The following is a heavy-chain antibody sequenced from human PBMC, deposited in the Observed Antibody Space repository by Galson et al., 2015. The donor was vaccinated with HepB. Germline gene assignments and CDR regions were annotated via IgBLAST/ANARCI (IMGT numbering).Heavy chain of an antibody. V-gene: IGHV3-30-3*01. CDR3: ARAGYCSSTSCYDDYYYYGMDV. J-gene: IGHJ6*02. Sequence: SLRLSCAASGFTFSSYAMHWVRQAPGKGLEWVAVISYDGSNKYYADSVKGRFTISRDNSKNTLYLQMNSLRAEDTVVYYCARAGYCSSTSCYDDYYYYGMDVWGQGTTVTVSS. CDR2: ISYDGSNK. D-gene: IGHD2-2*01. CDR1: GFTFSSYA.